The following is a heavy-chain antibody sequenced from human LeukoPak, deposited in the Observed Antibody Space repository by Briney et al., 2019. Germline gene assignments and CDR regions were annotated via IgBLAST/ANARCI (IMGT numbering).Heavy chain of an antibody. CDR3: ARRGVATAIDY. D-gene: IGHD3-10*01. Sequence: PSETLSLTCPVYGGSISNYYWSWIRQPAGKGLEWIGRISASGNTNYNPSLKSRVPISVDTSMNQFALKLSSVTAADPAVYYCARRGVATAIDYWGQETLVSVS. V-gene: IGHV4-4*07. J-gene: IGHJ4*02. CDR2: ISASGNT. CDR1: GGSISNYY.